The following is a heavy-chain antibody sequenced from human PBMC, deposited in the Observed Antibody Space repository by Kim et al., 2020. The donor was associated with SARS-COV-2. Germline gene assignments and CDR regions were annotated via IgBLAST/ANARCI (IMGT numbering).Heavy chain of an antibody. V-gene: IGHV4-59*08. Sequence: SETLSLTCTVSGGSISSYYWSWIRQPPGKGLEWIGYIYYSGSTNYNPSLKSRVTISVDTSKNQFSLKLSSVTAADTAVYYCASHYYDSSGYPFYFDYWGQGTLVTVSS. J-gene: IGHJ4*02. CDR3: ASHYYDSSGYPFYFDY. CDR2: IYYSGST. D-gene: IGHD3-22*01. CDR1: GGSISSYY.